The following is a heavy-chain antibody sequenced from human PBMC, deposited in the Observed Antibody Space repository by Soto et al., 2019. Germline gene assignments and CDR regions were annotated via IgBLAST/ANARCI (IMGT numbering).Heavy chain of an antibody. Sequence: EVQLVESGGGLVQPGGSLRLSCAASGFTFSSHWMHWVRQVPGEGLVWLSRIKSDGSTTNYADSVKGRFTTSRDNAKNTLYLQMNSPRAEDTAVYFCDRGSSGWYVDYWGQGTLVTVAS. CDR1: GFTFSSHW. J-gene: IGHJ4*02. CDR3: DRGSSGWYVDY. V-gene: IGHV3-74*01. D-gene: IGHD6-19*01. CDR2: IKSDGSTT.